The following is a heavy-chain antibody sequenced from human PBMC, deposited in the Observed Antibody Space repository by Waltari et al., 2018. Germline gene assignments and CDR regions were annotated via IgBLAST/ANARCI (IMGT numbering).Heavy chain of an antibody. CDR3: AHRQARGVNWFDP. D-gene: IGHD6-6*01. CDR1: GLSLSTSGVG. Sequence: QITLKETGPTLVQPKQTLTLTCTFPGLSLSTSGVGVGWISHPPGKDLEWLALIYWNDDQRYIPSLKSRLTITKDTSKIQVVLTMTNMDPVDTATYYCAHRQARGVNWFDPWGQGTLVTVSS. J-gene: IGHJ5*02. CDR2: IYWNDDQ. V-gene: IGHV2-5*01.